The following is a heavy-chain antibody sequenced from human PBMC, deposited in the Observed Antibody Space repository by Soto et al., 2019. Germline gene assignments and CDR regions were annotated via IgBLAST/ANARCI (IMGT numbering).Heavy chain of an antibody. Sequence: EVQLVESGGGLVQPGGSLRLSCVASGFSFSTYWMHWVRQGPGKGLVWVSRINSDGTTSYADSVKGRFTISRDNAKNTLHLQMNSLRAKDTAVYFCARGGEWQRSYYFDYWGQGTLVTVSS. CDR1: GFSFSTYW. D-gene: IGHD5-12*01. J-gene: IGHJ4*02. V-gene: IGHV3-74*01. CDR2: INSDGTT. CDR3: ARGGEWQRSYYFDY.